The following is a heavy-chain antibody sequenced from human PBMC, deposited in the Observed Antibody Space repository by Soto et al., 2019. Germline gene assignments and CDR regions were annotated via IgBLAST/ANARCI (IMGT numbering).Heavy chain of an antibody. CDR1: GFTFSSYS. CDR2: ITSSSTYI. J-gene: IGHJ6*02. CDR3: ARALTQYCSGGSCYYYRMDV. V-gene: IGHV3-21*01. Sequence: GGSLRLSCAASGFTFSSYSMNWVRQAPGKXLEWVSSITSSSTYIYYADSVKGRFTISRDNAKNSLYLQMNSLRAEDTAVYYCARALTQYCSGGSCYYYRMDVWGQGTTVTVSS. D-gene: IGHD2-15*01.